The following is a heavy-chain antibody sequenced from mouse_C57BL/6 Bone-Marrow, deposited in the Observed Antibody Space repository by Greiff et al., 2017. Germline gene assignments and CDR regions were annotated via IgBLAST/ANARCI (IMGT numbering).Heavy chain of an antibody. J-gene: IGHJ3*01. Sequence: VQLQQSGPELVKPGASVKISCKASGYSFTGYYMNWVKQSPEKSLEWIGEINPSNGGTTYNQKFKAKATLTVDKSSSTAYMQLKSLTSEDSAVYYCTRGIYYGCAWFAYWGQGTLVTVSA. CDR3: TRGIYYGCAWFAY. CDR2: INPSNGGT. CDR1: GYSFTGYY. D-gene: IGHD2-2*01. V-gene: IGHV1-42*01.